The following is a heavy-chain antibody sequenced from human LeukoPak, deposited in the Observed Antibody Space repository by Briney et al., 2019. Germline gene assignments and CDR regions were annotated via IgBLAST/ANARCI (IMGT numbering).Heavy chain of an antibody. CDR1: GGSISSYY. D-gene: IGHD5-24*01. J-gene: IGHJ4*02. Sequence: SETLSLTCTVSGGSISSYYWSWIRQPAGKGLEWIGYIYYSGSTNYNPSLKSRVTISVDTSKNQFSLKLSSVTAADTAVYYCARGDGYNHLGYWGQGTLVTVSS. CDR3: ARGDGYNHLGY. V-gene: IGHV4-59*01. CDR2: IYYSGST.